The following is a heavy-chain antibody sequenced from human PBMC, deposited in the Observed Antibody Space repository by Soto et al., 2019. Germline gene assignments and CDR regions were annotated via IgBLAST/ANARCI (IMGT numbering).Heavy chain of an antibody. Sequence: LTCAVSGGSINSYFWSWIRQPPGKGLEWIGYIYYSGSTHYSPSLKSRVTMSVDTSENQVSLKLSSVTAADTAVYYCARGAYYDVTGYYYRPFDFWGQGTLVTVSS. CDR3: ARGAYYDVTGYYYRPFDF. D-gene: IGHD3-22*01. J-gene: IGHJ4*02. V-gene: IGHV4-59*01. CDR1: GGSINSYF. CDR2: IYYSGST.